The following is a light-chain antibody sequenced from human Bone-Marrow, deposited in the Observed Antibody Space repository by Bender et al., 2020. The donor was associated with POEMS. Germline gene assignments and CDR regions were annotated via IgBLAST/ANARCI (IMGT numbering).Light chain of an antibody. CDR3: SSYAGSSNYV. V-gene: IGLV2-14*03. Sequence: QSALTQPASVSGSPGQSITISCTGTSSDVGGYNYVSWYQHHPGKAPKLMIYDVSDRSSGISNRFSGSKSGNTASLTISGLQPEDEADYFCSSYAGSSNYVFGGSTKVTVL. CDR1: SSDVGGYNY. J-gene: IGLJ1*01. CDR2: DVS.